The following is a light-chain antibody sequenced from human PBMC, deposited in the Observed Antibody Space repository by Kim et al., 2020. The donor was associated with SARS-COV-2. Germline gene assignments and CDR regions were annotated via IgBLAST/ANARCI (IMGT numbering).Light chain of an antibody. CDR1: NIGSKS. CDR3: QLWDTGSDQVV. Sequence: SYELTQPPSVSVAPGETARITCGGDNIGSKSVHWYRHRPGQAPMLVIYYDADRPSGIPERISGDNSGGTATLTISRVEAGDEGDYYCQLWDTGSDQVVFGGGTRLTVL. J-gene: IGLJ2*01. V-gene: IGLV3-21*04. CDR2: YDA.